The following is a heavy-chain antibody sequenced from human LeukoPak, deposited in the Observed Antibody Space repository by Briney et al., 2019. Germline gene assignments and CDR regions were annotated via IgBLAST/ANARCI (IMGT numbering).Heavy chain of an antibody. CDR2: VSYSGST. V-gene: IGHV4-59*12. J-gene: IGHJ4*02. CDR3: AREAWSGYYFDY. D-gene: IGHD3-3*01. CDR1: GGSISPYF. Sequence: SETLSLTCTVSGGSISPYFWSWIWQPPGKGLEWIGYVSYSGSTNYNSSLQSRVTISVDTSKLQFSLKLSSVTAADTAVYYCAREAWSGYYFDYWGQGTLVTVSS.